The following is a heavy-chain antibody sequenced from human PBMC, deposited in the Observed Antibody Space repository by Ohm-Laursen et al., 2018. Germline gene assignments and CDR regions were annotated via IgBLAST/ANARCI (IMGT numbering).Heavy chain of an antibody. CDR1: GFIFSTYA. CDR2: ISGSGGST. CDR3: AKANIVVVPAAIPNSEFDY. J-gene: IGHJ4*02. V-gene: IGHV3-23*01. D-gene: IGHD2-2*02. Sequence: SLRLSCAASGFIFSTYAMSWVRQAPGKGLEWVSAISGSGGSTYYADSVKGRFTISRDNSKNTLYLQMNSLRAEDTAVYYCAKANIVVVPAAIPNSEFDYWGQGTLVTVSS.